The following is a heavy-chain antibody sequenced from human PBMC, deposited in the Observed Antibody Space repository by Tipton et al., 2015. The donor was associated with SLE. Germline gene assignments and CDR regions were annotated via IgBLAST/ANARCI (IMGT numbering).Heavy chain of an antibody. CDR1: GNSFTSYW. V-gene: IGHV5-51*01. J-gene: IGHJ2*01. CDR2: IYPGDSET. D-gene: IGHD6-13*01. CDR3: ARRGVIAAAGTGWYFDL. Sequence: QLVQSGAEVKKPGESLRISCKVSGNSFTSYWINWVRQMPGKGLEWMGIIYPGDSETRYSPSFQGQVTISADKSITTAYLQWSSLKASDTAMYYCARRGVIAAAGTGWYFDLWGRGTLVTVSS.